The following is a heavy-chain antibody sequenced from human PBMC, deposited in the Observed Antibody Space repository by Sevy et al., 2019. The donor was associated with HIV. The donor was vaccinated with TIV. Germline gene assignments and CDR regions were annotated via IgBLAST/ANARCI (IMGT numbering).Heavy chain of an antibody. V-gene: IGHV1-2*02. CDR2: INPNSGGT. J-gene: IGHJ6*02. CDR3: ARTKGNYDILTGYYVDYYYYGMDV. D-gene: IGHD3-9*01. CDR1: GYTFTGYY. Sequence: ASVKVSCKASGYTFTGYYMHWVRQAPGQGLEWMGWINPNSGGTNYAQKFQGRVTMTRDTSISTAYMELSRLRSDDTAVYYCARTKGNYDILTGYYVDYYYYGMDVWGQGTTVTVSS.